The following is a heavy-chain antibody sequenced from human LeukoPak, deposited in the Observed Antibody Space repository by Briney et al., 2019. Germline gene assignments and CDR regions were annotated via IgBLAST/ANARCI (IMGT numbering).Heavy chain of an antibody. D-gene: IGHD4-17*01. CDR3: AREYGDYSSYFDL. CDR1: GFTFDDYG. V-gene: IGHV3-20*04. J-gene: IGHJ2*01. CDR2: ITWNGAST. Sequence: GGSLRLSCAASGFTFDDYGMSWVRQAPGKGLEWVAGITWNGASTGFADSVKGRFTISRDNAKNSLYLGMSSLRAEDTALYYCAREYGDYSSYFDLRGRGTLVTVSS.